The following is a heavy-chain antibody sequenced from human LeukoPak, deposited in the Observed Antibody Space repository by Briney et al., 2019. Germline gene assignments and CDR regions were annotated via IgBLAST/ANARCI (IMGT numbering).Heavy chain of an antibody. CDR3: ARGAITITSPLDY. V-gene: IGHV3-53*01. CDR2: IYSGGST. J-gene: IGHJ4*02. CDR1: GFTVSSNY. Sequence: GGSLRLSCAASGFTVSSNYMSWVRQAPGKGLEWVSVIYSGGSTYYADSVKGRFTISRDNSKNTLHLQMNSLRAEDTAVYYCARGAITITSPLDYWGQGTLVTVSS. D-gene: IGHD3-3*01.